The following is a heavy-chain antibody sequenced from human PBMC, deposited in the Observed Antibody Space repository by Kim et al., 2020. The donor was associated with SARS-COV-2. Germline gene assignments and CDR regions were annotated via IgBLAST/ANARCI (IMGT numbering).Heavy chain of an antibody. V-gene: IGHV4-39*01. CDR3: ARQGEYYDILTYFDY. CDR2: IYYSGST. CDR1: GGSISSSSYY. Sequence: SETLSLTCTVSGGSISSSSYYWGWIRQPPGKGLEWIGSIYYSGSTYYNPSLKSRVTISVDTSKNQFSLKLSSVTAADTAVYYCARQGEYYDILTYFDYWGQGTLVTVSS. J-gene: IGHJ4*02. D-gene: IGHD3-9*01.